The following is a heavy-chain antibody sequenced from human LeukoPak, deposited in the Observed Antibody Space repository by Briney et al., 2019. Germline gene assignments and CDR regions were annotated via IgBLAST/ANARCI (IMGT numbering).Heavy chain of an antibody. D-gene: IGHD3-3*01. V-gene: IGHV3-23*01. Sequence: PGGSLRLSCAASGFTFSSYAMSWVRQAPGKGLEWVSAISGSGGSTYYADSVKGRFTISRDNSKNTLYLQMNSLRAEDTAVYYCXXXXXXXXXXYXSYYYYGMDVWGQGTTVTVSS. CDR3: XXXXXXXXXXYXSYYYYGMDV. J-gene: IGHJ6*02. CDR1: GFTFSSYA. CDR2: ISGSGGST.